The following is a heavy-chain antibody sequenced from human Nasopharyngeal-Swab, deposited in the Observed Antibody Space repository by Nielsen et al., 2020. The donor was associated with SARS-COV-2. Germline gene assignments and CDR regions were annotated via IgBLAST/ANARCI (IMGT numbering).Heavy chain of an antibody. V-gene: IGHV3-30*03. D-gene: IGHD2-2*01. J-gene: IGHJ6*03. Sequence: GGSLRLSCAASGFTFSSYGMHWVRQAPGKGLEWVAVISYDGSNKYYADSVKGRFTISRDNSKNTLYLQMNSLRAEDTAVYYCARDPHTSPYYYYYYMDVWGKETTVTVSS. CDR2: ISYDGSNK. CDR3: ARDPHTSPYYYYYYMDV. CDR1: GFTFSSYG.